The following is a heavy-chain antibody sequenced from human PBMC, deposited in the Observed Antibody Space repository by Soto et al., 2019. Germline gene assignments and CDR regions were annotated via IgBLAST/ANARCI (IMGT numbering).Heavy chain of an antibody. J-gene: IGHJ6*02. CDR3: ARTESGYSYGFADV. Sequence: GESLKISCKGSGYSFTSYWIGWVRQMPGKVLEWLGIFYPGDFDTRYSPSFQGQVTISADKSISTAYLHWSSLKASDTAMYYCARTESGYSYGFADVWGQGTTVTVSS. D-gene: IGHD5-18*01. V-gene: IGHV5-51*01. CDR2: FYPGDFDT. CDR1: GYSFTSYW.